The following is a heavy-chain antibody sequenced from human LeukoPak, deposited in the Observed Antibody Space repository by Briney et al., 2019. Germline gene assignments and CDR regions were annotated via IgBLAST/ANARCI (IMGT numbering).Heavy chain of an antibody. Sequence: GGSLRLSCAASGFTFSDHCMDWVRQAPGKGLEWVGRTRKKVNSYTTEYAASVKGRFTISRDDSKNSLYLQMNSLKTEDTAVYYCARSYGSGTYPFDYWGQGTLVTVSS. CDR3: ARSYGSGTYPFDY. CDR1: GFTFSDHC. D-gene: IGHD3-10*01. CDR2: TRKKVNSYTT. V-gene: IGHV3-72*01. J-gene: IGHJ4*02.